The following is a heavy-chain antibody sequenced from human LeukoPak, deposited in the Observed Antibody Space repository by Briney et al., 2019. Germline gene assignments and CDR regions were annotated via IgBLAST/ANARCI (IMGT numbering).Heavy chain of an antibody. J-gene: IGHJ4*02. D-gene: IGHD1-26*01. V-gene: IGHV1-2*02. Sequence: ASVKVSCKASGYTFTGYYMHWVRQAPGQGLEWMGWINPKRGDTNYAQKFQGRVTMTRDTSISTAYMDLSRLRSDDTAVYYCARGSIVGATFDYFDYWGQGTLVTVSS. CDR2: INPKRGDT. CDR3: ARGSIVGATFDYFDY. CDR1: GYTFTGYY.